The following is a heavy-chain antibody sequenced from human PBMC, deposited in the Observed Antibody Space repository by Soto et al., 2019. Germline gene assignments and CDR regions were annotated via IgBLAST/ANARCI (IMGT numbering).Heavy chain of an antibody. CDR3: ARDMGGYYYDSSGYAVDAFDI. CDR1: GFTFSSYD. J-gene: IGHJ3*02. V-gene: IGHV3-13*01. CDR2: IGTAGDT. D-gene: IGHD3-22*01. Sequence: GSLRLSCAASGFTFSSYDMHWVRQATGKGLEWVSAIGTAGDTYYPGSVKGRFTISRENAKNSLYLQMNSLRAEDTAVYYCARDMGGYYYDSSGYAVDAFDIWGQGTMVTVSS.